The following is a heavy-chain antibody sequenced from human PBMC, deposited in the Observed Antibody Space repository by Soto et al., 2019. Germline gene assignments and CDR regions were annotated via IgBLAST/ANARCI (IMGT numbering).Heavy chain of an antibody. CDR2: IRSKAYGGTT. V-gene: IGHV3-49*03. CDR1: GFTFGDYA. Sequence: GGSLRLSCTASGFTFGDYAMSWFRQAPGKGLEWVGFIRSKAYGGTTEYAASVKGRFTISRDDSKSIAYLQMNSLKTEDTAVYYCTRAGAPRLSMDQFDYWGQGTLVTVSS. CDR3: TRAGAPRLSMDQFDY. D-gene: IGHD3-10*01. J-gene: IGHJ4*02.